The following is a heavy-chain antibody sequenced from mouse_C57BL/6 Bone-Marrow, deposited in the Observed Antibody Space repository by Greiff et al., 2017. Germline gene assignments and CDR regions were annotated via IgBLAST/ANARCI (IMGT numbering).Heavy chain of an antibody. CDR3: IKYGLFAY. V-gene: IGHV6-3*01. CDR1: GFTFSNYW. CDR2: ISLTSDNYAT. Sequence: EVMLVESGGGLVQPGGSMKLSCVASGFTFSNYWMNWVRQSPEKGLEWVAHISLTSDNYATHYAESVKGRFTISRDDSKSSVYLQMNNLRAEDTGIYYCIKYGLFAYWGQGTLVTVSA. J-gene: IGHJ3*01. D-gene: IGHD1-1*02.